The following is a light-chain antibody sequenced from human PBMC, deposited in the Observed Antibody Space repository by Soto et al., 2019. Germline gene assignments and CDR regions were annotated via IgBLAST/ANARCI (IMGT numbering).Light chain of an antibody. CDR3: QHYNSYSEA. V-gene: IGKV3D-15*01. Sequence: EIVLTQSPATLSSFPGDIVTLFCRASQYINTRLAWYQHRPGQAPRLLIYQTSLRAAGIPARFSASGSGTEFTLTISSLQPDDFATYYCQHYNSYSEAFGQGTKVDIK. CDR1: QYINTR. CDR2: QTS. J-gene: IGKJ1*01.